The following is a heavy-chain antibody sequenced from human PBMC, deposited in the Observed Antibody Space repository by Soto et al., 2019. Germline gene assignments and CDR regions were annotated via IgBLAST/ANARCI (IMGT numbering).Heavy chain of an antibody. Sequence: SVKVSCKASGGTFSSYAISWVRQAPGQGLEWMGGIIPIFGTANYAQKFQGRVTITADKSTSTAYMELSSLRSEDTAVYYCARDRATMVRGVTLYYYYYGMDGWGQGTTVTVS. CDR3: ARDRATMVRGVTLYYYYYGMDG. V-gene: IGHV1-69*06. CDR1: GGTFSSYA. D-gene: IGHD3-10*01. CDR2: IIPIFGTA. J-gene: IGHJ6*02.